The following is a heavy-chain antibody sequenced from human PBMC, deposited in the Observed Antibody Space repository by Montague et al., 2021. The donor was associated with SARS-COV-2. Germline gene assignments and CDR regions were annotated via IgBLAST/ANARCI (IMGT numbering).Heavy chain of an antibody. CDR2: INNSGST. Sequence: SETLSLTCAVYGGSFSGYYWSWIRQPPGKGREWMGEINNSGSTYYNPSPKSQVTIPVDTSKNKFSLKLSSVTAADTAVYYCARGRAARSITIFGVVNPAIRYYYYMDVWGKGTTVTVSS. CDR3: ARGRAARSITIFGVVNPAIRYYYYMDV. V-gene: IGHV4-34*01. J-gene: IGHJ6*03. CDR1: GGSFSGYY. D-gene: IGHD3-3*01.